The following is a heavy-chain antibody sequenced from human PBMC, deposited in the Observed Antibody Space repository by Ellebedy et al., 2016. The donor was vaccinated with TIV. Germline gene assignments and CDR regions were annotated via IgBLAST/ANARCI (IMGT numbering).Heavy chain of an antibody. J-gene: IGHJ4*02. CDR1: GSTISHNW. CDR3: AAEAWLRLDS. CDR2: INPLGSQK. D-gene: IGHD3-22*01. V-gene: IGHV3-7*01. Sequence: PGGSLRLSCVDSGSTISHNWMSWVLQAPGQGLEWVAKINPLGSQKSYVDSVKGRFTISRDNAENSLFLEMNSLRVEDTAVYYCAAEAWLRLDSWGQGTLVTVSS.